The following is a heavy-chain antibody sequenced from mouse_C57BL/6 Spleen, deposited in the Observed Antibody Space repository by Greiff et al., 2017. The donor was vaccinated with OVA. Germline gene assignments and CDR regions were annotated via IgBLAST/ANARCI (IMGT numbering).Heavy chain of an antibody. CDR2: IYPGDGDT. CDR1: GYAFSSSW. J-gene: IGHJ1*03. Sequence: VQLQQSGPELVKPGASVKISCKASGYAFSSSWMNWVKQRPGQGLEWIGRIYPGDGDTNYNGKFKGKATLTADKSSSTAYMQLSSLTSEDSAVYFGARDWEGYFDVWGTGTTVTVSA. CDR3: ARDWEGYFDV. V-gene: IGHV1-82*01. D-gene: IGHD4-1*01.